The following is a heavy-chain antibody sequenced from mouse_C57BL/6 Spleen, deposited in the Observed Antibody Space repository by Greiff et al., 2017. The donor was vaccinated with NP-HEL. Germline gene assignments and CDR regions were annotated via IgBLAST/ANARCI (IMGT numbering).Heavy chain of an antibody. D-gene: IGHD2-5*01. CDR3: ARRYSKGELGDY. J-gene: IGHJ2*01. Sequence: EVQLQQSGPELVKPGASVKIPCKASGYTFTDYNMDWVKQSHGKSLEWIGDINPNNGGTIYNQKFKGKATLTVDKSSSTAYMELRSLTSEDTAVYYCARRYSKGELGDYWGQGTTLTVSS. CDR2: INPNNGGT. CDR1: GYTFTDYN. V-gene: IGHV1-18*01.